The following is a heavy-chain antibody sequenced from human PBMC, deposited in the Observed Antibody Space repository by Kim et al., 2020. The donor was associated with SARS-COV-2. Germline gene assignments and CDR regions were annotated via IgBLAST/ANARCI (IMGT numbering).Heavy chain of an antibody. D-gene: IGHD6-13*01. V-gene: IGHV4-34*01. Sequence: NPSLQSRVTRSVDTSKNPFSLKLSSVTAADTAVYYCARAGSWYSGYYFDYWGQGTLVTVSS. J-gene: IGHJ4*02. CDR3: ARAGSWYSGYYFDY.